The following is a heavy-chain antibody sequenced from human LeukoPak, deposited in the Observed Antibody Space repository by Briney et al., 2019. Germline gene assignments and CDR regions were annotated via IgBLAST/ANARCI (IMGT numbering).Heavy chain of an antibody. Sequence: SGPVLVKPTETLTLTCTVSGFSLSNARMGVSWIRQPPGKALEWLAHIFSNDEKSYTTSLKSRLTISKDTFKSQVVLTMTNGDPVDTATYYCARMPYYDFWSGYGYYFDYWGQGTLVTVSS. CDR3: ARMPYYDFWSGYGYYFDY. J-gene: IGHJ4*02. V-gene: IGHV2-26*01. D-gene: IGHD3-3*01. CDR2: IFSNDEK. CDR1: GFSLSNARMG.